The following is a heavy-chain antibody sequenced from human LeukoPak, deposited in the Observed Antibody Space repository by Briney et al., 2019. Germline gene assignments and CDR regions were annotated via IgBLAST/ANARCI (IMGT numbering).Heavy chain of an antibody. CDR3: ARVRYYDSSGDLDY. J-gene: IGHJ4*02. Sequence: ASVKVSCKASGYTFTSYGISRVRQAPGQGLEWMGWISAHNGNTNYARKLQGRVTMTTDTSTSTAYMELRSLRSDDTAVYYCARVRYYDSSGDLDYWGQGTLVTVSS. D-gene: IGHD3-22*01. V-gene: IGHV1-18*01. CDR1: GYTFTSYG. CDR2: ISAHNGNT.